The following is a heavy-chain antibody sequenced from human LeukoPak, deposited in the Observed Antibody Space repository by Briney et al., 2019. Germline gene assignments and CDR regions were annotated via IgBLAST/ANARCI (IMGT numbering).Heavy chain of an antibody. CDR3: ARGHYDFWSGYSTDYYYYMDV. D-gene: IGHD3-3*01. Sequence: GASVKVSCKASGYTFTSYDINWVRQATGQGLEWMGRMNPNSGNTGYAQKFQGRVTITRNTSISTAYMELSSLRSEDTAVYYCARGHYDFWSGYSTDYYYYMDVWGKGTTVTVSS. CDR2: MNPNSGNT. CDR1: GYTFTSYD. V-gene: IGHV1-8*03. J-gene: IGHJ6*03.